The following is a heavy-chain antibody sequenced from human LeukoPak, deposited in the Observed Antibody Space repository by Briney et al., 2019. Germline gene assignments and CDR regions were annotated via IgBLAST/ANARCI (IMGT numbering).Heavy chain of an antibody. D-gene: IGHD3-16*02. V-gene: IGHV4-59*12. CDR3: ARRRQQNYDYVWGSYRRSSGFDY. CDR1: GGSISNYY. CDR2: IYYSGST. J-gene: IGHJ4*02. Sequence: PSETLSLTCTVSGGSISNYYWSWIRQPPGKGLEWIGYIYYSGSTNYNPSLKSRVTISVDTSKNQFSLKLSSVTAADTAVYYCARRRQQNYDYVWGSYRRSSGFDYWGQGSLVTVSS.